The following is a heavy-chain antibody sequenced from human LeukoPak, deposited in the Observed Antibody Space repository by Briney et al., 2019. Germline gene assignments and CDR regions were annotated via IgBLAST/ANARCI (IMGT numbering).Heavy chain of an antibody. CDR1: GYTFTSYY. Sequence: EASVKVSCKASGYTFTSYYMHWVRQAPGQGLEWMGKINHSGGSTSYAQKFQGRVTMTRDMSTSTDYMELSSLRSEDTAVYYCARDNSVEATAWWFDPWGQGTLVTVSS. CDR2: INHSGGST. J-gene: IGHJ5*02. CDR3: ARDNSVEATAWWFDP. V-gene: IGHV1-46*01. D-gene: IGHD1-26*01.